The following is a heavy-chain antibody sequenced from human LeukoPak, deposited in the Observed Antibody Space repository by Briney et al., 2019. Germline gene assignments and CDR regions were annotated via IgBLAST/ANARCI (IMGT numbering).Heavy chain of an antibody. CDR3: TTRTWAAGFDI. Sequence: PGGSLRLSCAASGLTFRNAWMNWVRRAPGKGLEWAGCIKSKIDGGTADYAASVKGKITISRDDSKKMLYLQINSLKADDTALYYCTTRTWAAGFDIWGQGTMVTVSP. CDR2: IKSKIDGGTA. D-gene: IGHD2-15*01. V-gene: IGHV3-15*01. CDR1: GLTFRNAW. J-gene: IGHJ3*02.